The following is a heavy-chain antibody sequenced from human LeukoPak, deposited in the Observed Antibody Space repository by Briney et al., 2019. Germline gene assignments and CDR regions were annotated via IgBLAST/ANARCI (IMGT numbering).Heavy chain of an antibody. Sequence: GGSLRLSCAASGFTFSSYWMSWVRQAPGKGLEWVANIKQDGSEKYYVDSVKGRFTISRDNAKNSLYLQMNSLRAEDTAVYYCAKDIGYCSGGSCYSGKDYWGQGTLVTVSS. CDR3: AKDIGYCSGGSCYSGKDY. CDR2: IKQDGSEK. V-gene: IGHV3-7*03. D-gene: IGHD2-15*01. J-gene: IGHJ4*02. CDR1: GFTFSSYW.